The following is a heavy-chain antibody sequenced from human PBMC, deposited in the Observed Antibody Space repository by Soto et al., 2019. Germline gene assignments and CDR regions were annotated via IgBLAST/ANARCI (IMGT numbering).Heavy chain of an antibody. CDR3: ARHVPAAGYYYGMDV. Sequence: QVQLVQSGAEVKKPGSSVKVSCKASGGTFSSCAISWVRQAPGQGLEWRGGIIPIFGTANYAQKFQGRVTITADESTSTAYMELSSLRSEDTAVYYCARHVPAAGYYYGMDVWGQGTTVTVSS. CDR1: GGTFSSCA. J-gene: IGHJ6*02. D-gene: IGHD2-2*01. CDR2: IIPIFGTA. V-gene: IGHV1-69*12.